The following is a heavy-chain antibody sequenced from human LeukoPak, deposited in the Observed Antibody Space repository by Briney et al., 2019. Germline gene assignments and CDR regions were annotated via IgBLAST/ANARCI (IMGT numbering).Heavy chain of an antibody. V-gene: IGHV3-30*18. Sequence: PGGSLRLSCAASGFTFSSYGMHWVRQAPGKGLEWVAVISYDGSNKYYADSVKGRFTISRDNSKNTLYLQMNSLRAEDTAVYYCAKDGFTGFLEWLGDYWGQGTLVTVSS. CDR2: ISYDGSNK. CDR3: AKDGFTGFLEWLGDY. D-gene: IGHD3-3*01. CDR1: GFTFSSYG. J-gene: IGHJ4*02.